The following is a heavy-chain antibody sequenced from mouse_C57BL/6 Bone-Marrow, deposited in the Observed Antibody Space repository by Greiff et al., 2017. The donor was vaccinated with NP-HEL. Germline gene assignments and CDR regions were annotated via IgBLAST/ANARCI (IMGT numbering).Heavy chain of an antibody. CDR2: ITHSGET. D-gene: IGHD3-2*02. Sequence: VMLVESGPGLVKPSQSLFLTCSITGFPITSGYYWIWIRQSPGKPLEWMGYITHSGETFYNPSLQSPISITRETSKNQFFLQLNSVTTEDTAMYYCAGDIDSSGPAWFAYWGQGTLVTVSA. J-gene: IGHJ3*01. CDR3: AGDIDSSGPAWFAY. V-gene: IGHV12-3*01. CDR1: GFPITSGYY.